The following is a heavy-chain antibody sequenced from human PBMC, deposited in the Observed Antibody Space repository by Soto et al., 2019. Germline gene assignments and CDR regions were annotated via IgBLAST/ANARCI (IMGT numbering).Heavy chain of an antibody. CDR1: RDTFSSYV. CDR2: IIPIFGTA. D-gene: IGHD3-22*01. CDR3: AREEATYYYDSSGRGYFDS. V-gene: IGHV1-69*13. J-gene: IGHJ4*02. Sequence: SVKVSSKASRDTFSSYVIAGVLKAPGQGLEWMGGIIPIFGTANYAQKFQGRVTITADESTSTAYMELSSLRSEDPAVYYCAREEATYYYDSSGRGYFDSWGQGTLVTVSS.